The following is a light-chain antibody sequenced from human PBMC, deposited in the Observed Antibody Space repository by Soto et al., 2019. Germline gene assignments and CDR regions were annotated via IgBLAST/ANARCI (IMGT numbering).Light chain of an antibody. V-gene: IGLV2-8*01. J-gene: IGLJ2*01. CDR2: EVS. CDR3: SSYAGSMNLI. Sequence: QSVLTQPPSASGSPGQSVTISCTGSSSDVGGHNHVSWNQQHPGKAPKLMIYEVSKRPSGVPDRFSGSKSVNTASLTVSGLQAEDEADYYCSSYAGSMNLIFGGGTKLTVL. CDR1: SSDVGGHNH.